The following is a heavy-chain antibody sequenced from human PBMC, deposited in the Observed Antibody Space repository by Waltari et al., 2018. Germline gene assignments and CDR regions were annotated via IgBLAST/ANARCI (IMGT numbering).Heavy chain of an antibody. Sequence: QVQLQQWGAGLLKPSETLSLTCAVYGGSFRGYSWSWSRQPPGKGLEWIGEINHSGSTNYNPSLKSRVTISVDTSKNQFSLKLSSVTAADTAVYYCARGWMGARPFDYWGQGTLVTVSS. CDR1: GGSFRGYS. D-gene: IGHD1-26*01. CDR2: INHSGST. CDR3: ARGWMGARPFDY. V-gene: IGHV4-34*01. J-gene: IGHJ4*02.